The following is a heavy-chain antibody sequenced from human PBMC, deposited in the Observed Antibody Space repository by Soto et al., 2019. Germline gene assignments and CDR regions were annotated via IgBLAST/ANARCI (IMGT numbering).Heavy chain of an antibody. Sequence: SETLSLTCAVSGYSISSSNWWGWIRQPPGKGLEWIGYIYYSGSTYYNPSLKSRVTMSVDTSKNQFSLKLSSVTAADTAVYYCARAADSGSPQPPFFDYWGQGTLVTVSS. D-gene: IGHD1-26*01. J-gene: IGHJ4*02. CDR2: IYYSGST. CDR3: ARAADSGSPQPPFFDY. V-gene: IGHV4-28*03. CDR1: GYSISSSNW.